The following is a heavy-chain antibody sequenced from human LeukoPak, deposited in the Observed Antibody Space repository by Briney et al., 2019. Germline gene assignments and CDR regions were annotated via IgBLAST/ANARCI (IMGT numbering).Heavy chain of an antibody. CDR3: TSREAAAGPDRADY. J-gene: IGHJ4*02. V-gene: IGHV3-73*01. Sequence: PGGSLRLSCAASGFTFSGSAMHWVRQASGKGLEWVGRIRSKANSYATAYAASVKGRFTISRDDSKNTAYLQMNSLKTEDTAVYYCTSREAAAGPDRADYWGQGTLVTVSS. CDR1: GFTFSGSA. D-gene: IGHD6-13*01. CDR2: IRSKANSYAT.